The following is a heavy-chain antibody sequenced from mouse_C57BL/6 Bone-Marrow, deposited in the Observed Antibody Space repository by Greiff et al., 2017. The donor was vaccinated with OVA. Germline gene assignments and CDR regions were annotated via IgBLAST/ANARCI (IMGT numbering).Heavy chain of an antibody. CDR1: GYTFTDYY. CDR2: IYPGSGNT. V-gene: IGHV1-76*01. Sequence: QVQLQQSGAELVRPGASVKLSCKASGYTFTDYYINWVKQRPGQGLEWIARIYPGSGNTYYNEKFKGKATLTAEKSSSTAYMQLSSLTSEDSAVYFCARWGYFYAMDYWGQGTSVTVSS. CDR3: ARWGYFYAMDY. J-gene: IGHJ4*01.